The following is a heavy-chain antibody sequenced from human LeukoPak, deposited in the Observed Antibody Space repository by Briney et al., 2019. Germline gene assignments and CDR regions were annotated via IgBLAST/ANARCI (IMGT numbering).Heavy chain of an antibody. Sequence: RASVKVSCKASGYTFTGYYMHWVRQAPGQGLEWMGWINTNTGNPTYAQGFTGRFVFSLDTSVSTAYLQISSLKAEDTAVYYCARSNNDGDYLGVGFDYWGQGTLVTVSS. D-gene: IGHD4-17*01. V-gene: IGHV7-4-1*02. CDR3: ARSNNDGDYLGVGFDY. J-gene: IGHJ4*02. CDR2: INTNTGNP. CDR1: GYTFTGYY.